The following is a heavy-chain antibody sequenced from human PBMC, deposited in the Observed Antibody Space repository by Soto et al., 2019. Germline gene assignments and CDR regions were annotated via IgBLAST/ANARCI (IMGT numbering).Heavy chain of an antibody. CDR2: IIPIFGTA. J-gene: IGHJ4*02. CDR3: AISITIFGVVIPRAGYFDY. V-gene: IGHV1-69*13. CDR1: GGTFSSYA. Sequence: SVKVSCKASGGTFSSYAISWVRQAPGQGLEWMGGIIPIFGTANYAQKFQGRVTITADESTSTAYMELSSLRSEDTAVYYCAISITIFGVVIPRAGYFDYWGQGTLVTV. D-gene: IGHD3-3*01.